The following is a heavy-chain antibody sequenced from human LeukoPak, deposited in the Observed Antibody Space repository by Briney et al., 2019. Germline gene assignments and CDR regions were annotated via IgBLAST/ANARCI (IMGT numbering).Heavy chain of an antibody. J-gene: IGHJ5*02. Sequence: SETLSLTCAVYGGSFSGYYWSWIRQPPGKGLEWIGEINHSGSTNYNPSLKSRVTISVDTSKNQYSLKLSSVTAAHTAVYYCARQEIGLLSFDPWGQGTLVTVSS. CDR3: ARQEIGLLSFDP. CDR1: GGSFSGYY. CDR2: INHSGST. V-gene: IGHV4-34*01. D-gene: IGHD2-21*02.